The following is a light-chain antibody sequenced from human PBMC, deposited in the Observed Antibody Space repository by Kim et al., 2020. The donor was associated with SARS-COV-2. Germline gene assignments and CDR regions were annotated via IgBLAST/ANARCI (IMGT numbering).Light chain of an antibody. CDR2: DAS. Sequence: GDRVTITCRASQNITTWLAWYQQKPGKAPNLLIYDASSLESGVPLRFSGSGSGTEFTLTISSLQPDDFATYYCQQYDIYWTFGQGTKVDIK. V-gene: IGKV1-5*01. CDR3: QQYDIYWT. J-gene: IGKJ1*01. CDR1: QNITTW.